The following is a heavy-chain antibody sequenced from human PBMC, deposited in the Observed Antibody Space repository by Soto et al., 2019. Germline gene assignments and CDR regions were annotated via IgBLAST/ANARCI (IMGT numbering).Heavy chain of an antibody. CDR1: GFTFRYYY. J-gene: IGHJ5*01. Sequence: GGSLRLSCAASGFTFRYYYMSWIRQAPGKGLERISYINSSGSTIYYSDSVKGRFTISRDNSKNSLYLQMNSLTAADTAIYYCARAVNWNECDPWGQGTLVTVSS. D-gene: IGHD1-1*01. V-gene: IGHV3-11*01. CDR2: INSSGSTI. CDR3: ARAVNWNECDP.